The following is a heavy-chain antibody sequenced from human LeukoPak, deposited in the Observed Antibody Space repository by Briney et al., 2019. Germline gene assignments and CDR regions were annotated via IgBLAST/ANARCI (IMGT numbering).Heavy chain of an antibody. Sequence: ASVKVSCKASGGTFSSYAISWVRQAPGQGLGWMGGIIPIFGTANYAQKFQGRVTITADESTSTAYMELSSLRSEDTAVYYCARGGGYFDGMDVWGQGTTVTVSS. CDR2: IIPIFGTA. CDR3: ARGGGYFDGMDV. CDR1: GGTFSSYA. V-gene: IGHV1-69*13. J-gene: IGHJ6*02. D-gene: IGHD3-9*01.